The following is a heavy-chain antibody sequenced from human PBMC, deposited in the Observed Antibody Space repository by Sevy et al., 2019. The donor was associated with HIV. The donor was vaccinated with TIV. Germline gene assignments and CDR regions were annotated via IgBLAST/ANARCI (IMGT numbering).Heavy chain of an antibody. J-gene: IGHJ6*02. Sequence: GGSLRLSCAASGFTFSSYSMNWVRQAPGKGLEWVSSISSSSSYIYYADSVKGRFTISRDNAKNSLYLQMNSLRAEDTAVYYCARDIAVAGSYGMDVWGQGTTVTDSS. CDR3: ARDIAVAGSYGMDV. CDR1: GFTFSSYS. CDR2: ISSSSSYI. D-gene: IGHD6-19*01. V-gene: IGHV3-21*01.